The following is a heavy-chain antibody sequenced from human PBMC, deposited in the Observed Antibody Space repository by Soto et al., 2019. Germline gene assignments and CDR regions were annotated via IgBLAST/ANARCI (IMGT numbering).Heavy chain of an antibody. Sequence: VGSLRLSCAASGFTFSSYWMSWVRQAPGKGLEWVANIKQDGSEKYYVDSVKGRFTISRDNAKNSLYLQMNSLRAEDTAVYYCARDGREVVVNSDYFDYWGQGTLVTVSS. CDR3: ARDGREVVVNSDYFDY. CDR2: IKQDGSEK. V-gene: IGHV3-7*01. CDR1: GFTFSSYW. J-gene: IGHJ4*02. D-gene: IGHD3-22*01.